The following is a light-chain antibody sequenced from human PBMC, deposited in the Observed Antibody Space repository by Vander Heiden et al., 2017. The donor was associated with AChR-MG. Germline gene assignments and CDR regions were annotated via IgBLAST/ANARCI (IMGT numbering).Light chain of an antibody. Sequence: SHVVTQSPSVSVAPGKTATITRQGHNMGRHSVHWYRRQPGQAPAPVVYAHSPRPAWTPGRFSGSNSGTTATLTISRVDVGEEADYCWQLGDSSSDPRVFGGGTRLTVL. J-gene: IGLJ3*02. V-gene: IGLV3-21*03. CDR2: AHS. CDR3: QLGDSSSDPRV. CDR1: NMGRHS.